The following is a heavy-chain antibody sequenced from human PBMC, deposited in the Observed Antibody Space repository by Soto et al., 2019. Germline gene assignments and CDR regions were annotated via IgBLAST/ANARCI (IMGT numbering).Heavy chain of an antibody. V-gene: IGHV3-64D*06. D-gene: IGHD4-17*01. CDR1: GFMFSDYA. CDR3: VKRASYGARVKYLDS. J-gene: IGHJ4*02. CDR2: IKFNGDLI. Sequence: LRLSCSSSGFMFSDYAMYWVRQASGKGLECLSGIKFNGDLIQSEDSVKDRFTISRDNSKSTLYLHMSSLRPDDTAVYYCVKRASYGARVKYLDSWGQGTLVTVSS.